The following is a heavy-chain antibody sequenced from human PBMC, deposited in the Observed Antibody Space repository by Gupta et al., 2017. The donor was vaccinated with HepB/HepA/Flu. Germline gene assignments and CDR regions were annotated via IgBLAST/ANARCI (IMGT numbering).Heavy chain of an antibody. D-gene: IGHD4-17*01. V-gene: IGHV3-30*18. CDR3: AKGNDYGDY. CDR1: GFTFSSYG. CDR2: ISYDGSKK. J-gene: IGHJ4*02. Sequence: QVQLVESGGGVVQPGRSLRLSCAASGFTFSSYGMHWVRQAPGKGLEWVAVISYDGSKKDYADSVKGRFTISRDNSKNTLYLQMNSLRAEDTAVYYCAKGNDYGDYWGQGTLVTVSS.